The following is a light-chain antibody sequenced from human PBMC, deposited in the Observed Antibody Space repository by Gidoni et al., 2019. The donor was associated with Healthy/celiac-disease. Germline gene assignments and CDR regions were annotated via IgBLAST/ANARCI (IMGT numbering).Light chain of an antibody. CDR2: GAS. CDR1: QSVSSSY. CDR3: QQYGSSPPN. J-gene: IGKJ5*01. Sequence: ELVLTQSPGTLSLSPGERATLSCRASQSVSSSYLAWYQQKPGQAPRLLIYGASSRATGIPDRFSGSGSGTDFTLTISRLEPEDFAVYYCQQYGSSPPNFGQXTRLEIK. V-gene: IGKV3-20*01.